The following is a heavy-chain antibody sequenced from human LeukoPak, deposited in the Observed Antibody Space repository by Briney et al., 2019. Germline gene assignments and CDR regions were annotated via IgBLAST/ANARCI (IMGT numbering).Heavy chain of an antibody. J-gene: IGHJ6*03. CDR3: ARASRSGANYYYYYMDV. Sequence: SVKVSCKASGGTFSSYAISWVRQAPGQGLEWMGGIIPIFGTANYAQKFQGRVTITTDESTSTAYMELSSLRSEDTAVYYCARASRSGANYYYYYMDVWGKGTTATVSS. CDR1: GGTFSSYA. D-gene: IGHD3-10*01. CDR2: IIPIFGTA. V-gene: IGHV1-69*05.